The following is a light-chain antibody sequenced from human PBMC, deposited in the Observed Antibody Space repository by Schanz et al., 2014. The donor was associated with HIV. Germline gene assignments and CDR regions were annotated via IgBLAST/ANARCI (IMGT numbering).Light chain of an antibody. CDR2: ATS. V-gene: IGKV3-20*01. Sequence: EIVLTQSPGRLSLSPGERATLSCRASQSVGASQLAWFQLRRGQPPRLLIYATSFRAVGIPDRFSGSGSVTDFTLTISGLEPEDFAVYYCQHYGDSRGTFGGGTEVDIK. CDR3: QHYGDSRGT. CDR1: QSVGASQ. J-gene: IGKJ4*01.